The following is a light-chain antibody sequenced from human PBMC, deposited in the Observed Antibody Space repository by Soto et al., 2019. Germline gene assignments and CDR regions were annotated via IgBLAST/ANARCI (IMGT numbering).Light chain of an antibody. V-gene: IGLV4-69*01. CDR2: VNSDGSH. CDR1: SGHSSYA. CDR3: QIWDTRIVV. J-gene: IGLJ2*01. Sequence: QLVLTQSPSASASLGASVKLTCTLSSGHSSYAIAWHQQQPEKGPRYFMNVNSDGSHSKGDGIPDRLSGSSSGVERYLTIASLQSDDEADYFCQIWDTRIVVFGGGIKVTVL.